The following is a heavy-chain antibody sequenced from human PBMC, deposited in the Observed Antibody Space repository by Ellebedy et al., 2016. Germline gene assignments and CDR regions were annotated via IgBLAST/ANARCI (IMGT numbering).Heavy chain of an antibody. CDR2: MNPNSGNT. J-gene: IGHJ6*03. D-gene: IGHD3-3*01. CDR3: ARQHYDFWSGPKNYYYMDV. Sequence: ASVKVSXXASGYTFTSYDINWVRQATGQGLEWMGWMNPNSGNTGYAQKFQGRVTMTRNTSISTAYMELSSLRSEDTAVYYCARQHYDFWSGPKNYYYMDVWGKGTTVTVSS. V-gene: IGHV1-8*01. CDR1: GYTFTSYD.